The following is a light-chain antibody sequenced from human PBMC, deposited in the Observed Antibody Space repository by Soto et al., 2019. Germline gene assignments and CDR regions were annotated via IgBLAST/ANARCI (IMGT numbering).Light chain of an antibody. V-gene: IGKV1-39*01. Sequence: DIQMTQSPSSLSASVGDRVTITCRSSQIISAYVNWYQQKPGKAPNLLIYTASSLQSGVPSRFSGSGSGTDFTLTISSLQPEEFATYDCQQTNSFPLTFGQGTRREIK. CDR3: QQTNSFPLT. CDR2: TAS. J-gene: IGKJ5*01. CDR1: QIISAY.